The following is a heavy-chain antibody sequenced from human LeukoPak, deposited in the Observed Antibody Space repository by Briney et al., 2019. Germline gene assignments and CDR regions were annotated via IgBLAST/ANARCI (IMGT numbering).Heavy chain of an antibody. CDR2: IIPIFGTA. CDR3: ARTYLWFGEEENWFDP. J-gene: IGHJ5*02. CDR1: GGTFSSYA. V-gene: IGHV1-69*05. Sequence: SVKVSCKASGGTFSSYAISWVRQAPGQGLEWMGGIIPIFGTANYAQKFQGRVTITTDESTSTAYMELSSLRSEDTAVYYCARTYLWFGEEENWFDPWGQGTLVTVSS. D-gene: IGHD3-10*01.